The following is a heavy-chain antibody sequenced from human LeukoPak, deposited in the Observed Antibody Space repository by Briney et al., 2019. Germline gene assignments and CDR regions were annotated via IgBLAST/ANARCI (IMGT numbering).Heavy chain of an antibody. V-gene: IGHV3-7*01. CDR3: ARIDMVRGGTDAFDI. J-gene: IGHJ3*02. CDR2: IKQDGSEK. D-gene: IGHD3-10*01. CDR1: GFTFSSYW. Sequence: GGSLRLSCAASGFTFSSYWMSWVRQAPGKGLEWAANIKQDGSEKYYVDSVKGRFTISRDNAKNSLYLQMNSLRAEDTAVYYCARIDMVRGGTDAFDIWGQGTMVTVSS.